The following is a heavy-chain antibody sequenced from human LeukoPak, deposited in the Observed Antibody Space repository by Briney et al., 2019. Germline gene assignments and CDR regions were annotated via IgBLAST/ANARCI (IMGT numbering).Heavy chain of an antibody. V-gene: IGHV4-38-2*02. CDR2: IYHSGST. Sequence: KPSETLSLTCTVSGYSISSGYYWGWIRQPPGKGLEWIGSIYHSGSTYYNPSLKSRVTISVGTSKNQLSLKLTSVTAADTAVYYCARELITKADAFDIWGQGTMVTVSS. D-gene: IGHD1-20*01. J-gene: IGHJ3*02. CDR3: ARELITKADAFDI. CDR1: GYSISSGYY.